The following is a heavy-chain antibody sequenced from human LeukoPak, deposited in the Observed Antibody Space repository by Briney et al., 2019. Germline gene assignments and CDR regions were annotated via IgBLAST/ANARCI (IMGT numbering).Heavy chain of an antibody. CDR3: ARDPPVSGSYYYYYYYGMDV. D-gene: IGHD1-26*01. J-gene: IGHJ6*02. CDR1: GGSISSYY. V-gene: IGHV4-4*07. CDR2: IYTSGST. Sequence: PSETLSLTCTVSGGSISSYYWSWIRQPAEKGLEWIGRIYTSGSTNYNPSLKSRVTMSVDTSKNQFSLKLSSVTAADTAVYYCARDPPVSGSYYYYYYYGMDVWGQGTTVTVSS.